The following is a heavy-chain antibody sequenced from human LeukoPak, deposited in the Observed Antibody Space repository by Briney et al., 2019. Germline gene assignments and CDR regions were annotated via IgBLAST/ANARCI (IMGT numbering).Heavy chain of an antibody. D-gene: IGHD3-22*01. CDR1: GGPINNYY. CDR2: VHYSGST. Sequence: SETLSLTCTVSGGPINNYYWYWIRQPPGKGLEWIGYVHYSGSTYYNPSLQSRVTISVDTSKNQFSLKLSSVTAADTAVYYCARDHSSGSYYFDYWGQGTLVTVSS. V-gene: IGHV4-59*12. CDR3: ARDHSSGSYYFDY. J-gene: IGHJ4*02.